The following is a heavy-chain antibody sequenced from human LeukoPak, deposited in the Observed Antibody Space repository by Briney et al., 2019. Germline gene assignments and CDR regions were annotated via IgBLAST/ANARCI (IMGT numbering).Heavy chain of an antibody. CDR3: ARGRSWTYYFDY. CDR1: GFIFSDYY. Sequence: PGGSLRLSCAASGFIFSDYYMTWIRQAPGKGLEWVSHISSSGSTIYYADSVKGRFTISRDNAKNSLYLQMNSLRAEDTAVYYCARGRSWTYYFDYWGQGTLVTVSS. J-gene: IGHJ4*02. CDR2: ISSSGSTI. D-gene: IGHD1-26*01. V-gene: IGHV3-11*01.